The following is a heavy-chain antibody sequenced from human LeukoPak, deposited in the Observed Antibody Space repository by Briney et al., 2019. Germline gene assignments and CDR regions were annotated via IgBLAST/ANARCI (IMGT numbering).Heavy chain of an antibody. CDR1: GFTFSSYA. V-gene: IGHV3-23*01. CDR2: ISGSGGST. CDR3: AKEGLRQWLIRGGYFDY. Sequence: GGSLRLSCAASGFTFSSYAMSWVRQAPGKGLESVSAISGSGGSTYYADSVKGRFTISRDNSKNTLYLQMNSLRAEDTAEYYGAKEGLRQWLIRGGYFDYWGQGTLVTVSS. J-gene: IGHJ4*02. D-gene: IGHD6-19*01.